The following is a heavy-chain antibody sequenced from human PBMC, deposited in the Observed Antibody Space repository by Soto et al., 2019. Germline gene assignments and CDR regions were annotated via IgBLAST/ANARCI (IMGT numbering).Heavy chain of an antibody. Sequence: QVQLQESGPGLVKASQTLSLTCTVSGDSISSRGYYWGWIRQHPGEGLEWIGYIYDSESIYYNPSFQGRVTISVDTSKNQFSLKLSAMTAADTAVYYCARGAVGITIFGVLAYFDYGGQGTLVTASS. CDR2: IYDSESI. D-gene: IGHD3-3*01. V-gene: IGHV4-31*03. J-gene: IGHJ4*02. CDR1: GDSISSRGYY. CDR3: ARGAVGITIFGVLAYFDY.